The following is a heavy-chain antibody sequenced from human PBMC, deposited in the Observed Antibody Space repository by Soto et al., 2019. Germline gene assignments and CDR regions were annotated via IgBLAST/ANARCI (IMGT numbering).Heavy chain of an antibody. J-gene: IGHJ4*02. CDR2: IYPADSDT. V-gene: IGHV5-51*01. Sequence: EVQLVQSGAEVKKPGESLKISCKGSGYSFANYWIGWVRQKPGKGLEWMGIIYPADSDTTHSPSFQGQVTISADKSTNTAYLQWSSLKASDTAMYYCARPVGDGYNTDYFDFWGQGTLVTVSS. CDR1: GYSFANYW. D-gene: IGHD5-12*01. CDR3: ARPVGDGYNTDYFDF.